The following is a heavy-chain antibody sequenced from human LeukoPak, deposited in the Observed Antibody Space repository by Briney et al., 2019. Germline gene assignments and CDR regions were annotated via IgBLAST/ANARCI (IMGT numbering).Heavy chain of an antibody. CDR2: MNPNSGNT. Sequence: GASVKVSCKASGYTFTSYDINWVRQATGQGLEWMGWMNPNSGNTGYAQKFQGRVTMTRNTSISTAYMELSSLRSEDTAVYYCARGDFVVVPVATRTYYYGMDVWGQGTTVTVSS. D-gene: IGHD2-2*01. CDR1: GYTFTSYD. CDR3: ARGDFVVVPVATRTYYYGMDV. J-gene: IGHJ6*02. V-gene: IGHV1-8*01.